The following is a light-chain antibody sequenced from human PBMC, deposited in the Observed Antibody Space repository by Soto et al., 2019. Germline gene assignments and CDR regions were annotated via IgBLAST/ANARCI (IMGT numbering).Light chain of an antibody. CDR3: LQAHTYPWT. J-gene: IGKJ1*01. CDR2: AAS. CDR1: QDVRHH. Sequence: AIQMTQSPSSLSASVGDRVTITCRASQDVRHHLGWYQQKPGKAPKLLIYAASTSESGLPSRFSGSGSGTHFTLTISSLQPEDFATYFCLQAHTYPWTFGQGTKVDIK. V-gene: IGKV1-6*01.